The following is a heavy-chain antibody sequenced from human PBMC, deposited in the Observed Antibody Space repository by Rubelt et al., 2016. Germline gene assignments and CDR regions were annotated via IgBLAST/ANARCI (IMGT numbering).Heavy chain of an antibody. J-gene: IGHJ4*02. CDR3: VRANYLDY. CDR1: GGVFSDHY. Sequence: QVQLQQWGAGLLKPSETLSLTCAVYGGVFSDHYWSWIRKPPGKGLEWIGDIHYSGRTNYSPTLKSRDTIAGNTSKNRFSLKLTAVTAADTAVDYCVRANYLDYWGQGTLVTVSS. V-gene: IGHV4-34*01. CDR2: IHYSGRT.